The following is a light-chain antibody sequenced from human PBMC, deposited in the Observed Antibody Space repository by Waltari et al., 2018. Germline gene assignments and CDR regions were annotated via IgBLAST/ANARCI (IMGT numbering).Light chain of an antibody. Sequence: QLVLTQSPSASASLGASVKLTCTLSSGHSTNVIAWLQKRPERGPRYLMKVNSDGSHHKGDGIPDRFSGSSSGAEHYLTISSLQSEDEADYYCQTGGHGTWVFGGGTKLTVL. V-gene: IGLV4-69*01. CDR2: VNSDGSH. CDR1: SGHSTNV. CDR3: QTGGHGTWV. J-gene: IGLJ3*02.